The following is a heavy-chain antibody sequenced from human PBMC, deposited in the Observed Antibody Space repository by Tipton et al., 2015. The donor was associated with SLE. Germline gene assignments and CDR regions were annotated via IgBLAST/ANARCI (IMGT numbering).Heavy chain of an antibody. CDR3: ARDGYSYPFDY. D-gene: IGHD5-18*01. Sequence: TLSLTCSVSGGSMTNYYWSWVRQPPGKGLEWIGYIYYSGSTNYNPSLKSRVTISVDTSKNQFSLKLSSVTAADTAVYYCARDGYSYPFDYWGQGTLVTVSS. J-gene: IGHJ4*02. V-gene: IGHV4-59*01. CDR1: GGSMTNYY. CDR2: IYYSGST.